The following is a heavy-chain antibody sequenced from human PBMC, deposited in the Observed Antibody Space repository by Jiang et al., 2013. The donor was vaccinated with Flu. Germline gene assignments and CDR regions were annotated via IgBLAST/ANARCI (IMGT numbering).Heavy chain of an antibody. CDR3: ARIVPTMVRGVHAFDI. Sequence: TNYSPSFQGHVTISADKSISTAYLQWSSLKASDTAMYYCARIVPTMVRGVHAFDIWGQGTMVTVSS. V-gene: IGHV5-10-1*01. J-gene: IGHJ3*02. D-gene: IGHD3-10*01. CDR2: T.